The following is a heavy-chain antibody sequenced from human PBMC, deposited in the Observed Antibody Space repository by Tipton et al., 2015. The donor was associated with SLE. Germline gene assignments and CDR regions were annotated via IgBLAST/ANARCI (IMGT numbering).Heavy chain of an antibody. D-gene: IGHD1-26*01. CDR1: GFPFSDSE. CDR2: ISDSGTTM. J-gene: IGHJ4*02. CDR3: ATGNLVGGFDH. Sequence: SLRLSCAASGFPFSDSEMNWVRQAPGKGLEWISYISDSGTTMYYAESLKGRFTISRDNAKNSLYLQMNSLRDEDTAIYYCATGNLVGGFDHWGQGTLVTVSS. V-gene: IGHV3-48*03.